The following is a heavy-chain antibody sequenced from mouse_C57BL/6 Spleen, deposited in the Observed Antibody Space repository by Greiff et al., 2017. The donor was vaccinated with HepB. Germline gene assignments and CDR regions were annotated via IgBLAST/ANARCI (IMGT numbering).Heavy chain of an antibody. J-gene: IGHJ2*01. Sequence: EVQLQQSGPELVKPGASVKMSCKASGYTFTDYNMHWVKQSHGKSLEWIGYINPNNGGTSYNQKFKGKATLTVNKSSSTAYMELRSLTSEDSAVYYCARSPFYGNYEYYLDYWGQGTTLTVSS. V-gene: IGHV1-22*01. CDR1: GYTFTDYN. CDR2: INPNNGGT. D-gene: IGHD2-10*01. CDR3: ARSPFYGNYEYYLDY.